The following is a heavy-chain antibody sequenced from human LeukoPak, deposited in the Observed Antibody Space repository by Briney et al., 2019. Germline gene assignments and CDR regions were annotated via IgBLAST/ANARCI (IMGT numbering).Heavy chain of an antibody. V-gene: IGHV3-33*01. J-gene: IGHJ1*01. CDR3: GRGNKSFDR. D-gene: IGHD1/OR15-1a*01. Sequence: PGGSLRLSCEMSPFIFTGFAVHWVRQAPGEGLEWVAVIWEDGSKAFYGDAVRGRFTLARDNSKSTVFLEMNSLRAGDTAVYYCGRGNKSFDRWGQGTLVIVS. CDR2: IWEDGSKA. CDR1: PFIFTGFA.